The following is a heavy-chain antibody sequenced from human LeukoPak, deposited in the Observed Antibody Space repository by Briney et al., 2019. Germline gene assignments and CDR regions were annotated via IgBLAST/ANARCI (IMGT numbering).Heavy chain of an antibody. J-gene: IGHJ3*02. CDR2: ISTRSTTM. V-gene: IGHV3-48*01. CDR1: GFTLSSYS. CDR3: ARDWAYGFDM. D-gene: IGHD7-27*01. Sequence: PGGSLRLSCAASGFTLSSYSMNWVRQAPGKGLEWVSHISTRSTTMSYTDPVRGRFTISRDNGKNSLYLQMNSLRAEDTAVYYCARDWAYGFDMWGQGTMVTVSS.